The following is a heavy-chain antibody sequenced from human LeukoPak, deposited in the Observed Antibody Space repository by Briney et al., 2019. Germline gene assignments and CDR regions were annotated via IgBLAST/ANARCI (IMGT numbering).Heavy chain of an antibody. CDR2: ISYDGSNK. J-gene: IGHJ3*02. D-gene: IGHD4-17*01. Sequence: GGSLRLSCAASGFIFSNYAMHWVRQAPGKGLEWVALISYDGSNKYYADSVKGRFTISRDNSKNTLYLRMSSLRAEDTAVYHCARTTVTLDIWGQGTMVTVSS. V-gene: IGHV3-30*04. CDR1: GFIFSNYA. CDR3: ARTTVTLDI.